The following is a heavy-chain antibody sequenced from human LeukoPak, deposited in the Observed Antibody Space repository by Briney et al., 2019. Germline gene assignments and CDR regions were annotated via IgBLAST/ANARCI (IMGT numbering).Heavy chain of an antibody. J-gene: IGHJ4*02. CDR1: GFTFSRYA. Sequence: GGSLRLSCTASGFTFSRYAMHWLRQAPGKGLEWVAVVAYDGSNKYSADSLKGRFTISRDNPKNTVFLEMSSLRPEDTAVYYCAKYAAAGAYDRHNQIDSWGQGTLVTVSS. D-gene: IGHD3-22*01. CDR2: VAYDGSNK. CDR3: AKYAAAGAYDRHNQIDS. V-gene: IGHV3-30*18.